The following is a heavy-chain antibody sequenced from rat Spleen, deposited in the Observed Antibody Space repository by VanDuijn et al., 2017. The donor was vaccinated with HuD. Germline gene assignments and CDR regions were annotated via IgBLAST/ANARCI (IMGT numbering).Heavy chain of an antibody. CDR1: GFIFSDHY. CDR2: INYDGSST. J-gene: IGHJ2*01. D-gene: IGHD2-5*01. V-gene: IGHV5-29*01. CDR3: TRGGYFRY. Sequence: EVQLVESDGGLVRPGRSLKLSCAASGFIFSDHYVAWVRQAPTKGLEWVATINYDGSSTFYRDSVRDRFTLSRDNAKSTLYLQMNSPRSEDTATYYCTRGGYFRYWGQGVMVTVSS.